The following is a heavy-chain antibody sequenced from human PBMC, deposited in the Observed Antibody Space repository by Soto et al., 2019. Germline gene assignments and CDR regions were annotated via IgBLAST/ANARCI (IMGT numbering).Heavy chain of an antibody. Sequence: PSETLSLTCTVSGGSISSSSYYWGWIRQPPGKRLEWIGSIYYGGSTYYNPSLKSRVTISVDTSKNQFSLKLSSVTAADTAVYYCARSYYDFWSGSQLYYGMDVWGQGTTVTVSS. J-gene: IGHJ6*02. V-gene: IGHV4-39*07. CDR3: ARSYYDFWSGSQLYYGMDV. D-gene: IGHD3-3*01. CDR2: IYYGGST. CDR1: GGSISSSSYY.